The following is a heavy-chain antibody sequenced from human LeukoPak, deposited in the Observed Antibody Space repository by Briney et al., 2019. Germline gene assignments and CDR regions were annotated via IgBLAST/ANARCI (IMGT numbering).Heavy chain of an antibody. CDR1: GFTFSSYA. D-gene: IGHD3-10*01. Sequence: GGSLRLSCAASGFTFSSYAMSWVRQAPGKGLEWVSAISGSGRSTFYADSVKGRFTISRDNSKNTLYLQMNSLRAEDTAVYYCAKVTYGSGTYGAFDYWGQGTLVTVSS. J-gene: IGHJ4*02. CDR3: AKVTYGSGTYGAFDY. V-gene: IGHV3-23*01. CDR2: ISGSGRST.